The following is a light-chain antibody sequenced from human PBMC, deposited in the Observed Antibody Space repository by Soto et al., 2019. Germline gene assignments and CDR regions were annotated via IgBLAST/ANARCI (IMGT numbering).Light chain of an antibody. V-gene: IGKV3-15*01. J-gene: IGKJ1*01. CDR3: QQYDTWPPVT. CDR2: GAS. Sequence: EIVMTQSPATLSVSPGERGTLSCRASQSVNSNLAWYQQKPGQAPRLLIYGASTRAAGIPARFSGSGPGTEFTLTISSLQSEDLAVYYCQQYDTWPPVTFGQGTKVDIK. CDR1: QSVNSN.